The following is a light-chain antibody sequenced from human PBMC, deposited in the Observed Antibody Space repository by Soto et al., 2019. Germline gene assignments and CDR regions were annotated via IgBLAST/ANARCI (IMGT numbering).Light chain of an antibody. CDR3: EQRYSTPQVT. Sequence: DIQMTQSPASLSASVGDRVTITCRASQSISTYLSWYKQKSGKAPNLLIYTASSLQSGVPSRFSGSGSGTEFTLTINSLQPEDFAIYYCEQRYSTPQVTFGGGTKVEIK. CDR1: QSISTY. V-gene: IGKV1-39*01. J-gene: IGKJ4*01. CDR2: TAS.